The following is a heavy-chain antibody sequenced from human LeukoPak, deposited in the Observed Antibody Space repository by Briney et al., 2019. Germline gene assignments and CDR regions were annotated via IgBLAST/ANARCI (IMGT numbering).Heavy chain of an antibody. CDR1: GYTFSSYG. J-gene: IGHJ4*02. V-gene: IGHV1-18*01. CDR3: AREAPQSNWRGDYFDY. CDR2: INIHNGYT. Sequence: ASVKVSCKASGYTFSSYGISRVRQAPGQGLEWMGWINIHNGYTIYGQKIQGRVTMTADKSTNTAHMDLRSLRSDDTAVYYCAREAPQSNWRGDYFDYWSQGTQVTVSS. D-gene: IGHD1-1*01.